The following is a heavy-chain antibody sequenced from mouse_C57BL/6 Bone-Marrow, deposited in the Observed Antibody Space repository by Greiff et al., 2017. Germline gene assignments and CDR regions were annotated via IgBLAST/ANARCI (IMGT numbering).Heavy chain of an antibody. CDR2: IYPGSGNT. Sequence: VQLQQSGAELVRPGASVKLSCKASGYTFTDYYINWVKQRPGQGLEWIARIYPGSGNTYYNEKFKGKATLTAEKSSSTAYMHLSSLTSEDSAVYCCAGGGLMDYWGRGTSVTVSS. J-gene: IGHJ4*01. CDR3: AGGGLMDY. CDR1: GYTFTDYY. V-gene: IGHV1-76*01.